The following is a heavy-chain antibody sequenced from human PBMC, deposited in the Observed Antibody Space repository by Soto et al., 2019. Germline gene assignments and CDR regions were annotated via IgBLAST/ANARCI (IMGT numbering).Heavy chain of an antibody. J-gene: IGHJ4*02. V-gene: IGHV4-34*01. D-gene: IGHD6-13*01. CDR1: GGSFSGYY. Sequence: QVQLQQWGAGLLKPSETLSLTCAVYGGSFSGYYWSWIRQPPGKGLEWIGEINHSGSTNYNPSLKSRVTISVDTSKNQFSLKLSSVTAADTAVYYCAREMQQLAYFDYWGQGTLVTVSS. CDR2: INHSGST. CDR3: AREMQQLAYFDY.